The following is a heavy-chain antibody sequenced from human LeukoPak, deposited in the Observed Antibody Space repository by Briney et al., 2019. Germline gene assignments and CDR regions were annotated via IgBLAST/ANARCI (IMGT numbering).Heavy chain of an antibody. Sequence: SETLSLTCAVYGGSFSGYYWSWIRQPPGKGLEWIGEINHSGSTNYNPSLKSRVTISVDTSKNQFSLKLSSETAADTAVYYCASYDYGDYGWGYWGQGTLVTVSS. J-gene: IGHJ4*02. CDR3: ASYDYGDYGWGY. CDR1: GGSFSGYY. CDR2: INHSGST. D-gene: IGHD4-17*01. V-gene: IGHV4-34*01.